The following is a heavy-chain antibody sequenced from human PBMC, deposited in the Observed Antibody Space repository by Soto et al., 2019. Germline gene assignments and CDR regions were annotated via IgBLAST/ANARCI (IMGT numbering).Heavy chain of an antibody. CDR1: GGSISSSSYY. D-gene: IGHD2-2*02. CDR2: IYYSGST. CDR3: ARPYTSYYYYGTDV. Sequence: TSETLSLTCTVSGGSISSSSYYWGWIRQPPGKGLEWIGSIYYSGSTYYNPSLKSRVTISVDTSKNQFSLKLSSVTAADTAVYYCARPYTSYYYYGTDVWGQGTTVTVSS. J-gene: IGHJ6*02. V-gene: IGHV4-39*01.